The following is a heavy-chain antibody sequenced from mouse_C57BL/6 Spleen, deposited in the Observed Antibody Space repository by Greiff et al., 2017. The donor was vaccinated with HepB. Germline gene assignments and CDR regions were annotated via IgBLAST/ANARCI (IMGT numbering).Heavy chain of an antibody. CDR3: AREGGNWGFDY. V-gene: IGHV3-6*01. CDR2: ISYDGSN. CDR1: GYSITSGYY. Sequence: EVQVVESGPGLVKPSQSLSLTCSVTGYSITSGYYWNWIRQFPGNKLEWMGYISYDGSNNYNPSLKNRISITRDTSKNQFFLKLNSVTTEDTATYYCAREGGNWGFDYWGQGTTLTVSS. J-gene: IGHJ2*01. D-gene: IGHD4-1*01.